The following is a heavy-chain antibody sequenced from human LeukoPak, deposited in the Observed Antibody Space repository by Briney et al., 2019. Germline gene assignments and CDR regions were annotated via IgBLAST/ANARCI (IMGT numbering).Heavy chain of an antibody. CDR1: GGSFSGYY. J-gene: IGHJ5*02. Sequence: SETLSLTCAVYGGSFSGYYWSWIRQPPGKGLEWIGEINHSGSTNYNPSLKSRVTISVDTSKNQFSLKLSSVTAADTAVYYCARGWVEAIRNNWFDPWGQGTLVTVSS. V-gene: IGHV4-34*01. CDR3: ARGWVEAIRNNWFDP. CDR2: INHSGST. D-gene: IGHD1-26*01.